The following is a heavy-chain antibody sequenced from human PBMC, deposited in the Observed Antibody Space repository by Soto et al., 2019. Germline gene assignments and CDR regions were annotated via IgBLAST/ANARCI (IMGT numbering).Heavy chain of an antibody. V-gene: IGHV4-59*01. CDR3: ARLIAARPYYFDY. CDR2: IYYSGST. J-gene: IGHJ4*02. Sequence: PSETLSLTCTVSGGSISSYYWSWIRQPPGKGLEWIGYIYYSGSTNYNPSFKSRVTISVDTSKNQFSLKLSSVTAADTAVYYCARLIAARPYYFDYWGQGTLVTVSS. CDR1: GGSISSYY. D-gene: IGHD6-6*01.